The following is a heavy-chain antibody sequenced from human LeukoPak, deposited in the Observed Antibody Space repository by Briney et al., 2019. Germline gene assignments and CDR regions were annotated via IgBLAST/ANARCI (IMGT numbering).Heavy chain of an antibody. D-gene: IGHD1-14*01. V-gene: IGHV1-18*01. CDR2: ISAYNGNT. Sequence: ASVKVSCKASGYTFTSYGISWVRQAPGQGLEWMGWISAYNGNTNYAQKLQGRVTMTTDTSTSTAYMELRSLRSDDTAVYYCARDDERLTASPYYYYYGMDVWGQGTTVTVSS. CDR1: GYTFTSYG. J-gene: IGHJ6*02. CDR3: ARDDERLTASPYYYYYGMDV.